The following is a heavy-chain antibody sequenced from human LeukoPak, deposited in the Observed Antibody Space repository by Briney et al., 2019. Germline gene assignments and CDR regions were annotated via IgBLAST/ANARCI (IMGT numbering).Heavy chain of an antibody. CDR3: GGYSSLDH. CDR1: GFSVSNNY. CDR2: IYSGGDK. Sequence: PGVSLRLSCAASGFSVSNNYMSWVRQAPGKGLEWVSLIYSGGDKRYAASVKGRSTISRDNSKNTLYLQMDSLRVEDTAVYYCGGYSSLDHWGQGTLVTVSS. D-gene: IGHD3-22*01. V-gene: IGHV3-53*01. J-gene: IGHJ4*02.